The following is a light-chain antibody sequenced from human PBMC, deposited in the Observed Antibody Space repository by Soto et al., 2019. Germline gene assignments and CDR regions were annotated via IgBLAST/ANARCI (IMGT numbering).Light chain of an antibody. CDR2: GAS. CDR1: QSVSNNY. V-gene: IGKV3-20*01. J-gene: IGKJ1*01. Sequence: EIGLTQAQGTLSLSPGERATLSCRASQSVSNNYLAWYQQKPDQAPRLLIYGASNRATGIPDRFSGSGSGTDVTLTISRLERKDVAVYYCQQYGSSVTFGQGNKVEIK. CDR3: QQYGSSVT.